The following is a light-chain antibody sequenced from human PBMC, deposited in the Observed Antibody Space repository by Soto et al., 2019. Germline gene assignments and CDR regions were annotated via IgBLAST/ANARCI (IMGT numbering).Light chain of an antibody. CDR1: QGISSY. J-gene: IGKJ4*01. Sequence: DIQLTQSPSFLSASVGDRVTITCRASQGISSYLAWYQQKPGKAPKLLIYAASTLQSGVPSRFSGSGSGTEFTLTISSLQPEDFANYYFQQLNSYPLTFGGGTKVEIK. CDR2: AAS. CDR3: QQLNSYPLT. V-gene: IGKV1-9*01.